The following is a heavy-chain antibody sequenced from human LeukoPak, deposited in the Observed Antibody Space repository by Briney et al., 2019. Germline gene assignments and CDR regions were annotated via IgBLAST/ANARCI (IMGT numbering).Heavy chain of an antibody. D-gene: IGHD3-22*01. V-gene: IGHV3-30*18. CDR2: ISYDGSNK. J-gene: IGHJ4*02. CDR3: AKEGSSGYYEVPTLDY. CDR1: GFTSSSYG. Sequence: PGGSLRLSCAASGFTSSSYGMHWVRQAPGKGLEWVAVISYDGSNKYYADSVKGRFTISRDNSKNTMYLQMNSLRAEDTAVYYCAKEGSSGYYEVPTLDYWGQGTLVTVSS.